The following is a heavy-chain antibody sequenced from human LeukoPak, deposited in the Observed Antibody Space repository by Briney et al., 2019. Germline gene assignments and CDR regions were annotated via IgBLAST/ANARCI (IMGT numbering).Heavy chain of an antibody. CDR3: ANVGSTDWHYAFPI. V-gene: IGHV3-21*04. Sequence: GGSLRLSCAASGFSFSSNNMNWVRQAPGKGLEWVSSISTSSSYIYYADSVKGRFTISRDNSKNTLYLQIDSLRADDTAVYFCANVGSTDWHYAFPIWGQGTTVTVSS. D-gene: IGHD1-26*01. J-gene: IGHJ3*02. CDR1: GFSFSSNN. CDR2: ISTSSSYI.